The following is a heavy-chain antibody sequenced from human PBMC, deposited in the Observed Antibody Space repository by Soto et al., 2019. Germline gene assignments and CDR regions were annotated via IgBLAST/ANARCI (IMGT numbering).Heavy chain of an antibody. J-gene: IGHJ4*01. D-gene: IGHD3-10*01. CDR3: ARGRGVIGYFDY. CDR2: IYYSGST. CDR1: GGCMSSYY. V-gene: IGHV4-59*01. Sequence: PSETLSLTCTVSGGCMSSYYWSWIRQPPGKGLEWIGYIYYSGSTNYNPSLKSRVTISVDTSKNQFSLKLSSVTAADTAVYYCARGRGVIGYFDYWGHGTLVTVS.